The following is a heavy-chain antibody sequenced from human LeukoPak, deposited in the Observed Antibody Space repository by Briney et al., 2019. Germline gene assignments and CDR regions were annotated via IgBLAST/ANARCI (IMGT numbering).Heavy chain of an antibody. Sequence: GGSLRLSCAVSGFTFDDYAMHWVWQVPGKGLEWVSGINWNSDSIGYADSVKGRFTTSRDNAKNSLYLQMDSLRAEDTAFYYCAINGGGDSGYGNFDYWGQGTLVTVSS. CDR2: INWNSDSI. V-gene: IGHV3-9*01. CDR3: AINGGGDSGYGNFDY. D-gene: IGHD5-12*01. CDR1: GFTFDDYA. J-gene: IGHJ4*02.